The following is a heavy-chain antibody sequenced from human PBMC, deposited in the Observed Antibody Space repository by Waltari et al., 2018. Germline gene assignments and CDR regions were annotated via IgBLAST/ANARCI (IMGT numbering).Heavy chain of an antibody. J-gene: IGHJ3*02. CDR2: INHSGST. Sequence: QVQLQQWGAGLLKPSETLSLTCAVYGGSFSGYYWSWIRQPPGKGLEWIGEINHSGSTNYNPSLKSRVTISVDTSKNQFSLKLSSVTAADTAVYYCASIYYDSSGNAHDAFDIWGQGTMVTVSS. D-gene: IGHD3-22*01. CDR1: GGSFSGYY. V-gene: IGHV4-34*01. CDR3: ASIYYDSSGNAHDAFDI.